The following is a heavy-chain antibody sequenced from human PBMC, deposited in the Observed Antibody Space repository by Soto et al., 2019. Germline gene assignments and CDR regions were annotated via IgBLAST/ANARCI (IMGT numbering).Heavy chain of an antibody. Sequence: ASVKVSCKASGHTFTGYYMHWVRQAPGQGLEWMGWINPNSGGTNYAQKFQGRVTMTRDTSISTAYMELSRLRSDDTAVYYCAGRIAASLAFDIWGQGTMVTVSS. V-gene: IGHV1-2*02. CDR1: GHTFTGYY. CDR3: AGRIAASLAFDI. D-gene: IGHD6-13*01. CDR2: INPNSGGT. J-gene: IGHJ3*02.